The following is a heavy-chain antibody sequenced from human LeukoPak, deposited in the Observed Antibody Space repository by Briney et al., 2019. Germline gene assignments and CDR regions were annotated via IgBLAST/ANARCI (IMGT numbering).Heavy chain of an antibody. CDR2: INPNSGGT. V-gene: IGHV1-2*02. Sequence: ASVKVSCKASGYTFTDYYMHWVRQAPGLGLEWMGWINPNSGGTNYAQKFQGRVTMTRDTSISTAYMELSRLRSDDTAVYYCARDWPNGVFDYWGQGTLVTVSS. CDR1: GYTFTDYY. CDR3: ARDWPNGVFDY. J-gene: IGHJ4*02. D-gene: IGHD2-8*01.